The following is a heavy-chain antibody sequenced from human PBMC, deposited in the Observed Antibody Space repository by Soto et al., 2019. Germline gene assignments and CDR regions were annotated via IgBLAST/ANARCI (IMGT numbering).Heavy chain of an antibody. CDR3: HNGCDP. Sequence: QVQLVQSGAEVKKPGSSVTVSCEASGGTFSSYSFSWVRQAPGQGLEWMGRVIPILGMANYAQKFQGRVTISLRSEDTAGYYCARGGAVVVPGAVDRHNGCDPGGQGTRVTVSS. J-gene: IGHJ5*02. CDR2: VIPILGMA. D-gene: IGHD2-2*01. V-gene: IGHV1-69*02. CDR1: GGTFSSYS.